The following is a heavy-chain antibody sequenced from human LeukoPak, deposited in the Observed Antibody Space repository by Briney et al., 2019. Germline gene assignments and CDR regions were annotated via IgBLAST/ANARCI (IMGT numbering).Heavy chain of an antibody. CDR3: APRAGIAVAGDAFDI. Sequence: GGSLRLSCAASGFTFSDFYMSWVRQAPGKGLEWVSAISGSGGSTYYADSVKGRFTISRDNSKNTLYLQMNSLRAEDTAVYYCAPRAGIAVAGDAFDIWGQGTMVTVSS. V-gene: IGHV3-23*01. J-gene: IGHJ3*02. CDR1: GFTFSDFY. D-gene: IGHD6-19*01. CDR2: ISGSGGST.